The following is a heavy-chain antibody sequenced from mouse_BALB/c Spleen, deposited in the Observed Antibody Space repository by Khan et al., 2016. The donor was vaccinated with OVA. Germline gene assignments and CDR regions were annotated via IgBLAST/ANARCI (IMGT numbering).Heavy chain of an antibody. CDR2: IYPGSGNT. CDR3: AKGGYYGNSLFDY. V-gene: IGHV1-84*02. Sequence: QVQLKQSGPELVKPGASVKISCKASGFTFTDYYITWVKQKPGQGLEWIGWIYPGSGNTKYNEKFKGMATLTVDTSSSTAYMQLSSLTSEDTAVYFCAKGGYYGNSLFDYWGQGTTLTVSS. CDR1: GFTFTDYY. D-gene: IGHD1-1*01. J-gene: IGHJ2*01.